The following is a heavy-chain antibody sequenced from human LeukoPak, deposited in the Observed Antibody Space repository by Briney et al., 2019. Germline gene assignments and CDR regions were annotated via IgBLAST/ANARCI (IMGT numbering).Heavy chain of an antibody. CDR1: GFTFSDYY. CDR2: ISSSGSTK. J-gene: IGHJ5*02. CDR3: ARDSTSVGAFDP. Sequence: PGGSLRLSCAASGFTFSDYYMSWIRQAPGKGLEWVSYISSSGSTKYYVDSVKGRFTVSRDNAKNSLDLQMNSLRADDTAVYYCARDSTSVGAFDPWGQGALVTVSS. V-gene: IGHV3-11*01.